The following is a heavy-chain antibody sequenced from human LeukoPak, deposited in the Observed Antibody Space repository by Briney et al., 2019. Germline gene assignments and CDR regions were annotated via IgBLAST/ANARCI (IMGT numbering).Heavy chain of an antibody. J-gene: IGHJ4*02. CDR2: ISSNGGST. CDR3: VKALSSTVTTKKKFDY. CDR1: GFTFSTYA. Sequence: PGGSLRLSCSASGFTFSTYAMHWVRQAPGKGLEYVSGISSNGGSTYYADSVKDRLTISRDNSKNTLYLQMSSLRPEGTAIYYCVKALSSTVTTKKKFDYWGQGTLVTVSS. V-gene: IGHV3-64D*06. D-gene: IGHD4-17*01.